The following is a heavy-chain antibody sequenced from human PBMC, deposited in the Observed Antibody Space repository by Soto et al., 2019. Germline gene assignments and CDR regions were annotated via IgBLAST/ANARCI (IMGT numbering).Heavy chain of an antibody. CDR1: GFSLSTSGVG. D-gene: IGHD6-19*01. Sequence: SGPTLVNPTQTLTLTCTFSGFSLSTSGVGVGWIRQPPGKALEWLALIYWNDDKRYSPSLKSRLTITKDTSKNQVVLTMTNMDPVDTPTYYCPHSNAVSSGCPHIYYSYVMDVWGKGPTAPVPS. V-gene: IGHV2-5*01. CDR3: PHSNAVSSGCPHIYYSYVMDV. CDR2: IYWNDDK. J-gene: IGHJ6*04.